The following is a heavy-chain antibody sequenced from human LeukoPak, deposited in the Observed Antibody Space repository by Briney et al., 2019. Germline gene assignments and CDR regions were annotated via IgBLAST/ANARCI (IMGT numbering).Heavy chain of an antibody. D-gene: IGHD2-2*02. Sequence: SETLSLTCTVSGGSISSYYWSWIRQPPGKGLEWIGYIYYSGSTNYNPSLKSRVTISADTSKNQFSLKLSSVTAADTAVYYCARHEDRCSSTSCYNYWFDPWGQGTLVTVSS. CDR1: GGSISSYY. J-gene: IGHJ5*02. CDR2: IYYSGST. V-gene: IGHV4-59*08. CDR3: ARHEDRCSSTSCYNYWFDP.